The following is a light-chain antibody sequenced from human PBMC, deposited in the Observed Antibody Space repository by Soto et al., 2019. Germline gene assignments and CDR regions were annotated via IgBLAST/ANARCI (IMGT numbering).Light chain of an antibody. V-gene: IGKV1-5*03. CDR3: QQFDGH. CDR1: QNINNW. Sequence: DIQMTQSPSTLSASVGDRVTITCRASQNINNWLAWYQQKPGKAPKLLIYSASTLRSGVPSRFSGSGSGTEFTLTSSSLQPDDFATYYCQQFDGHFGQGTKLEIK. CDR2: SAS. J-gene: IGKJ2*01.